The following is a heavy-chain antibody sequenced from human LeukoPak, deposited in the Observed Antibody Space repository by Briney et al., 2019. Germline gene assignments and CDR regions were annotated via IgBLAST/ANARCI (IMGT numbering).Heavy chain of an antibody. CDR1: GFTFSSCA. D-gene: IGHD6-13*01. CDR3: AKDNRGITAAGIAY. CDR2: ISGSGGST. Sequence: GGSLRLSCAASGFTFSSCAMSWVRQAPGKGLEWVSSISGSGGSTYYADSVKGRFSISRDNYKNTLFLQMNSLRAEDTAIYYCAKDNRGITAAGIAYWGQGTLVTVSS. J-gene: IGHJ4*02. V-gene: IGHV3-23*01.